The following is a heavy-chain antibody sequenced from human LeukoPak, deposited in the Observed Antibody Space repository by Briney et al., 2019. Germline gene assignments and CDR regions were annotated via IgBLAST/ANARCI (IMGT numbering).Heavy chain of an antibody. CDR1: GFTFTSYY. CDR3: AKDSKFGVARVTSGIDY. CDR2: INPSVGTT. D-gene: IGHD1-26*01. V-gene: IGHV1-46*01. J-gene: IGHJ4*02. Sequence: ASVKVSCKASGFTFTSYYMHWVRQAPGQGLEWMGIINPSVGTTSCAQKFQDRVTLTRETSTNTLYMELRSLRSEDTAVDYCAKDSKFGVARVTSGIDYWGQGTLVTVS.